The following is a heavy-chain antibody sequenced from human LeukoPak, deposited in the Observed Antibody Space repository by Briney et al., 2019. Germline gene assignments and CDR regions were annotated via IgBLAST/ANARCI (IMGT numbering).Heavy chain of an antibody. CDR3: ARIPVDTAMADVSLFDY. D-gene: IGHD5-18*01. CDR1: GGTFSSYA. Sequence: SVKVSCKASGGTFSSYAISWVRQAPGQGLEWMGGIIPIFGTANYAQKFQGRVTITADKSTSTAYMELSSLRSEDTAVYYCARIPVDTAMADVSLFDYWGQGTLVTVSS. J-gene: IGHJ4*02. CDR2: IIPIFGTA. V-gene: IGHV1-69*06.